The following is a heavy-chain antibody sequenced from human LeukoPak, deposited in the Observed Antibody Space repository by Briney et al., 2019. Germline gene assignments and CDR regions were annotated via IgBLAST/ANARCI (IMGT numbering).Heavy chain of an antibody. V-gene: IGHV3-48*03. CDR3: ASTIAVAGTFDY. J-gene: IGHJ4*02. CDR1: GFTFSSYE. D-gene: IGHD6-19*01. CDR2: ISRSGSTI. Sequence: GGSLRLSCAASGFTFSSYEMNWVRQAPGKGLEWVSYISRSGSTIYYADSVKGRFTISRDNAKNSLYLQMNSLRAEDTALYYCASTIAVAGTFDYWGQGTLVTVSS.